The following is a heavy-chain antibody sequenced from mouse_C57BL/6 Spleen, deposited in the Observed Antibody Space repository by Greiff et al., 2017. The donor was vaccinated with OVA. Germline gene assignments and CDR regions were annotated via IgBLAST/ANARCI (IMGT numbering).Heavy chain of an antibody. J-gene: IGHJ2*01. CDR2: IHPNSGST. CDR3: AREGARSSSY. Sequence: QVQLQQPGAELVKPGASVKLSCKASGYTFTSYWMHWVKQRPGQGLEWIGMIHPNSGSTNYNEKFKSKATLTVDKSSSTAYMQPSSLTSEDSAVYYCAREGARSSSYWGQGTTLTVSS. CDR1: GYTFTSYW. V-gene: IGHV1-64*01. D-gene: IGHD1-1*01.